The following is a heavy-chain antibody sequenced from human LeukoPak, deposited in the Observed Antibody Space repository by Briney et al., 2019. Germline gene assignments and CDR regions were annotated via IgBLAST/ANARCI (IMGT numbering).Heavy chain of an antibody. J-gene: IGHJ4*02. CDR3: ARERAGLGYYDSSGLDY. D-gene: IGHD3-22*01. V-gene: IGHV4-4*07. CDR2: IYTSGST. Sequence: PSETLSLTCTVSGGSISSYYWSWIRQPAGKGLEWIGRIYTSGSTNYNPSLKSRVTMPVDTSKNQFSLKLSSVTAADTAVYYCARERAGLGYYDSSGLDYWGQGTLVTVSS. CDR1: GGSISSYY.